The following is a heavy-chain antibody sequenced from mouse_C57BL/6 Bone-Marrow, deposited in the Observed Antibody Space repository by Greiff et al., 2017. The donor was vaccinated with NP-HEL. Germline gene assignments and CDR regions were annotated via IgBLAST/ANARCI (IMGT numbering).Heavy chain of an antibody. CDR3: ARGPLYYYGSSHWYFDV. D-gene: IGHD1-1*01. CDR2: INYDGSST. V-gene: IGHV5-16*01. CDR1: GFTFSDYY. Sequence: EVQRVESEGGLVQPGSSMKLSCTASGFTFSDYYMAWVRQVPEKGLEWVANINYDGSSTYYLDSLKSRFIISRDNAKNILYLQMSSLKSEDTATYYCARGPLYYYGSSHWYFDVWGTGTTVTVSS. J-gene: IGHJ1*03.